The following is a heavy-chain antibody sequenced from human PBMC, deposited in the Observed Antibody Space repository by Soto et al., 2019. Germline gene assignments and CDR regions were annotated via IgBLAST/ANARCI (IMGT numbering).Heavy chain of an antibody. Sequence: SETLSLTCTVSGGSISSGGYYWSWIRQHPGKGLEWIGYIYYSGRTYYNPSLESRVTLSVDTSKNQFSLHLTSVTAADTAMYYCTRHHPHHYDSSGYFDYWGQGTLVTVS. CDR1: GGSISSGGYY. CDR2: IYYSGRT. V-gene: IGHV4-39*01. CDR3: TRHHPHHYDSSGYFDY. J-gene: IGHJ4*02. D-gene: IGHD3-22*01.